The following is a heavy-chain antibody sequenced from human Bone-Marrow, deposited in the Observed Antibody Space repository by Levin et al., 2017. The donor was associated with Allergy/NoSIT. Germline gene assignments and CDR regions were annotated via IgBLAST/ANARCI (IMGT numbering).Heavy chain of an antibody. Sequence: PGGSLRLSCAASGFTFSSYEMNWVRQAPGKGLEWVSYISSSGSTIYYADSVKGRFTISRDNAKNSLYLQMNSLRAEDTAVYYCARVSHYYGSGRGYYYYMDVWGKGTTVTVSS. CDR2: ISSSGSTI. D-gene: IGHD3-10*01. V-gene: IGHV3-48*03. CDR3: ARVSHYYGSGRGYYYYMDV. CDR1: GFTFSSYE. J-gene: IGHJ6*03.